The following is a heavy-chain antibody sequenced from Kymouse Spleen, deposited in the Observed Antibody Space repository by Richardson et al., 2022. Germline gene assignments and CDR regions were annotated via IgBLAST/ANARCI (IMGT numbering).Heavy chain of an antibody. J-gene: IGHJ6*02. V-gene: IGHV4-39*01. CDR1: GGSISSSSYY. Sequence: QLQLQESGPGLVKPSETLSLTCTVSGGSISSSSYYWGWIRQPPGKGLEWIGSIYYSGSTYYNPSLKSRVTISVDTSKNQFSLKLSSVTAADTAVYYCARLYYDFWSGYYPIYYYYYGMDVWGQGTTVTVSS. D-gene: IGHD3-3*01. CDR3: ARLYYDFWSGYYPIYYYYYGMDV. CDR2: IYYSGST.